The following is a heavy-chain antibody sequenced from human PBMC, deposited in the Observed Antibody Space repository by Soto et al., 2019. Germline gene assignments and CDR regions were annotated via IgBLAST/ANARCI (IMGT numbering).Heavy chain of an antibody. D-gene: IGHD2-15*01. CDR1: GFSFNNYG. V-gene: IGHV3-30*03. CDR2: ISFDGRNT. CDR3: ARISQGTYCRGGNCYSGY. J-gene: IGHJ4*02. Sequence: GGSLRLSCAASGFSFNNYGMHWVRQAPGKGLEWVVVISFDGRNTYYADSVKGRFTISRDNSKNTLYLHMNSLGAEDTAVYYCARISQGTYCRGGNCYSGYWGQGT.